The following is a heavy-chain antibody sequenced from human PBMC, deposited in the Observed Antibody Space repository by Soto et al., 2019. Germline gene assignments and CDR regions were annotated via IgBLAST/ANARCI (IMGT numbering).Heavy chain of an antibody. V-gene: IGHV4-4*07. CDR2: VYNSGNT. D-gene: IGHD6-19*01. Sequence: QVQLQESGTGLVKPSETLSLTCTVSGGSMTGYFWSWIRQPAGKALEWIGHVYNSGNTDYNPSLASRITMAVDTSKRQFSLKVKSVTAADTAVYYCARTHWVSGTEYWGQGILVTVSS. CDR3: ARTHWVSGTEY. CDR1: GGSMTGYF. J-gene: IGHJ4*02.